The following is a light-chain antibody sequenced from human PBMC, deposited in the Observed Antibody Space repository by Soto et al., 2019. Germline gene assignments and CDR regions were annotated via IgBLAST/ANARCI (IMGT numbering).Light chain of an antibody. J-gene: IGLJ3*02. V-gene: IGLV7-43*01. Sequence: QAVVTQEPSLTVSPGGTVTLTCASSTGAVTSAYYPSWFQQKPGQSPRALIYSSASKHPWTPGRFSGSLRGGKAALTLSDVQPEDEAEYYCLLYYGGAQVFGGGNKLTVL. CDR2: SSA. CDR3: LLYYGGAQV. CDR1: TGAVTSAYY.